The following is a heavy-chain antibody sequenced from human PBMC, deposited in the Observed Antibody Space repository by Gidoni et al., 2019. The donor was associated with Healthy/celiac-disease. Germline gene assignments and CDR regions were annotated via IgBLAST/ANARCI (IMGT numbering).Heavy chain of an antibody. J-gene: IGHJ6*03. Sequence: QVQLQESGPGLVKPSETLSLTRTVSGVPISHYSWRCILQPPGKGLEWIGYIYYSGSTNYNPSLKSRVTISVDTSKNQFSLKLSSVTAADAAVYYCARALNNYGSETWTPFNYYYYYMDVWGKGTTVTVSS. D-gene: IGHD3-10*01. CDR3: ARALNNYGSETWTPFNYYYYYMDV. CDR2: IYYSGST. V-gene: IGHV4-59*01. CDR1: GVPISHYS.